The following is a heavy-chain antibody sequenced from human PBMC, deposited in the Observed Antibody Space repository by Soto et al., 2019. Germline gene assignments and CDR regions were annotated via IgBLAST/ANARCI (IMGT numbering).Heavy chain of an antibody. CDR3: AKDQGNYYDSSGYIDAFDI. J-gene: IGHJ3*02. V-gene: IGHV3-23*01. CDR2: ISGSGGST. D-gene: IGHD3-22*01. CDR1: GFTFSSYA. Sequence: GGSLRLSCAASGFTFSSYAMSWVRQAPGKGLEWVSAISGSGGSTYYADSVKGRFTISRDNSKNTLYLQMNSLRAEDTAVYYCAKDQGNYYDSSGYIDAFDIWGQGTMVTVS.